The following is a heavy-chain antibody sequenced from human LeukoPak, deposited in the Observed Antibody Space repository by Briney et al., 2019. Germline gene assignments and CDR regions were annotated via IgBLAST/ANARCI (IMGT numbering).Heavy chain of an antibody. V-gene: IGHV3-74*01. CDR3: ARGASGYSYG. CDR1: GFTSSNYW. CDR2: INSDGSTT. D-gene: IGHD5-18*01. J-gene: IGHJ4*02. Sequence: GSLRLSCAASGFTSSNYWMHWVRQAPGKGLVWVSRINSDGSTTSYADSVKGRFTISRDNAKNTLYLQMNSLRAEDTAVYYCARGASGYSYGWGQGTLVTVSS.